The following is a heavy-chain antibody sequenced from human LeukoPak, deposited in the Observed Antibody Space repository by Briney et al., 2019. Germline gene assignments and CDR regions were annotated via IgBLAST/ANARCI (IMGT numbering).Heavy chain of an antibody. CDR1: GYTFTGYY. Sequence: SVKVSCKASGYTFTGYYMHWVRQAPGQGLEWMGRIIPILGIANYAQKFQGRVTITADKSTSTAYMELSSLRSEDTAVYYCARSVYYYDSSALGDAFDIWGQGTMVTVSS. J-gene: IGHJ3*02. V-gene: IGHV1-69*02. CDR3: ARSVYYYDSSALGDAFDI. CDR2: IIPILGIA. D-gene: IGHD3-22*01.